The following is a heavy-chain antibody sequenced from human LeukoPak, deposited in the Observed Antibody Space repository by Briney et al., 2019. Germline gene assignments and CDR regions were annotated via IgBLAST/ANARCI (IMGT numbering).Heavy chain of an antibody. V-gene: IGHV3-21*01. Sequence: GTLSLTRAVSGGSISSSNWWSWVRQPPGKGLEWVSSISSSSSYIYYADSVKGRFTISRDNAKNSLYLQMNSLRAEDTAVYYCARDVGLTAMVFTYYFDYWGQGTLVTVSS. CDR3: ARDVGLTAMVFTYYFDY. CDR2: ISSSSSYI. D-gene: IGHD5-18*01. J-gene: IGHJ4*02. CDR1: GGSISSSN.